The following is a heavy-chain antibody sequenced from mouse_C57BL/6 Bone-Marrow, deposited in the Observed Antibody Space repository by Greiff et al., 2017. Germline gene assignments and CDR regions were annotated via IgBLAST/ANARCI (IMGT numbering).Heavy chain of an antibody. Sequence: EVMLVESGAELVRPGASVKLSCTASGFNIKDDYMLWVKQRPEQGLEWIGWIDPENGDTEYASKFQGKATITADTSSNTAYLQLSSLTSEDTAVYYCTNYGKGYWGQGTTLTVSS. CDR3: TNYGKGY. D-gene: IGHD2-1*01. J-gene: IGHJ2*01. CDR2: IDPENGDT. V-gene: IGHV14-4*01. CDR1: GFNIKDDY.